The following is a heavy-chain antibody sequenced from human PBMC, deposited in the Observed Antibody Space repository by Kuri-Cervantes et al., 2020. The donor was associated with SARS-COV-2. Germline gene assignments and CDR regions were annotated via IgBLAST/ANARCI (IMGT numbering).Heavy chain of an antibody. J-gene: IGHJ6*02. V-gene: IGHV1-2*04. CDR3: ARDRGSSGWSWVYYYYGMDV. CDR1: GYTFTGYY. D-gene: IGHD6-19*01. Sequence: SVKVSCKASGYTFTGYYMHWVRQAPGQGLEWMGWINPNGGGTNYAQKFQGWVTMTRDTTISTAYMELSRLRSDDTAVYYCARDRGSSGWSWVYYYYGMDVWGQGTTVTVSS. CDR2: INPNGGGT.